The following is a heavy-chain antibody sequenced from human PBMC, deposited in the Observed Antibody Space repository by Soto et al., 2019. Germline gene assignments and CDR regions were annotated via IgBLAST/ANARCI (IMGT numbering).Heavy chain of an antibody. CDR3: ARARSTYYYDSSGPH. Sequence: PGGSLKLSCAASGFTFSDYYMSWICQAPGKGLEWVSYISSSGSTIYYADSVKGRFTISRDNAKNSLYLQMNSLRAEDTAVYYCARARSTYYYDSSGPHWGQGTMVTVSS. CDR1: GFTFSDYY. J-gene: IGHJ3*01. CDR2: ISSSGSTI. V-gene: IGHV3-11*01. D-gene: IGHD3-22*01.